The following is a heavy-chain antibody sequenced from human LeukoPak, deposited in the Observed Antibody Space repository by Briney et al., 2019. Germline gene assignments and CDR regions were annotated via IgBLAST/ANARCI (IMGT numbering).Heavy chain of an antibody. CDR1: GFTFSNYA. CDR3: TTDLGITMVRGVIGDAFDI. Sequence: GGSLRLSCAASGFTFSNYAMNWVRQAPGKGLEWVSAISSSGGGTYYADSVKGRFTISRDDSQNTLYLQMNSLKTEDTAVYYCTTDLGITMVRGVIGDAFDIWGQGTMVTVSS. D-gene: IGHD3-10*01. V-gene: IGHV3-23*01. J-gene: IGHJ3*02. CDR2: ISSSGGGT.